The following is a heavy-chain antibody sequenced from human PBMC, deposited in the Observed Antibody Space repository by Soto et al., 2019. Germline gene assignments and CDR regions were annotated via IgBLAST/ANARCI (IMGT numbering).Heavy chain of an antibody. J-gene: IGHJ6*03. CDR2: INSDGSST. CDR3: AGKYYYSLDV. CDR1: GFTFSGYW. V-gene: IGHV3-74*01. Sequence: EVQLVESGGGLVQPGGSLRLSCAASGFTFSGYWMHWVRQAPGKGLVWVSRINSDGSSTSYADSVKGRFTISIDNAKNTLYLQMNSRRVEDTAVYYGAGKYYYSLDVWGKGTTVNVSS.